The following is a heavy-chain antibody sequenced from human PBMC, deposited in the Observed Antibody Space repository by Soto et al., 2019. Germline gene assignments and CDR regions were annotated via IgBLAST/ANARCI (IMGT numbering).Heavy chain of an antibody. V-gene: IGHV1-8*01. CDR3: ARGNPFNYAGFDV. CDR1: GYTFSDFD. D-gene: IGHD3-16*01. J-gene: IGHJ6*02. CDR2: MNAKSGDT. Sequence: ASVKVSCKASGYTFSDFDINWLRQASGQGPEWMGWMNAKSGDTFFPQRLQGKFNMTWDTSLSTAYMEVGSLTSDDTAIYYCARGNPFNYAGFDVWGQGTTVTVSS.